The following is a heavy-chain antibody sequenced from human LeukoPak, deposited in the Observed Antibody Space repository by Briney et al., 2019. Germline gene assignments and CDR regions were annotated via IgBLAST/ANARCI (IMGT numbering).Heavy chain of an antibody. CDR3: ARGPLLSMVRGVNWFDP. CDR1: GGSISSSSYY. D-gene: IGHD3-10*01. CDR2: IYYSGST. Sequence: PSETLSLTCTVSGGSISSSSYYWGWIRQPPGKGLEWIGSIYYSGSTYYNPSLKSRVTISVDTSKNQFSLKLSSVTAADTAVYYCARGPLLSMVRGVNWFDPWGQGTLVTVSS. V-gene: IGHV4-39*07. J-gene: IGHJ5*02.